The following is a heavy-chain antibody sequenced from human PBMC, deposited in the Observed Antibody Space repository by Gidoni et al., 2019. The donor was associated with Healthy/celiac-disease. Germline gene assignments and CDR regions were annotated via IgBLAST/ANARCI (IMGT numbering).Heavy chain of an antibody. D-gene: IGHD2-2*01. CDR2: ISGSGGST. Sequence: EVQLLESGGGLVQPGGSLRLSCAASGFTFSSYAMSWVRQAPGKGLEWVSAISGSGGSTYYADSVKGRFTISRDNSKNTLYLQMNSLRAEDTAVYYCAREYCSSTSCLLAVDYFDYWGQGTLVTVSS. V-gene: IGHV3-23*01. CDR1: GFTFSSYA. J-gene: IGHJ4*02. CDR3: AREYCSSTSCLLAVDYFDY.